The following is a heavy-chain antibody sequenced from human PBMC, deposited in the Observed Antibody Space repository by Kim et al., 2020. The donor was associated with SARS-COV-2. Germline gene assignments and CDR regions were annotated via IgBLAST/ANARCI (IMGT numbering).Heavy chain of an antibody. CDR3: AKDHEWELPHQSGDAFDI. CDR1: GFTFSSYG. Sequence: GGSLRLSCAASGFTFSSYGMHWVRQAPGKGLEWVAVISYDGSNKYYADSVKGRFTISRDNSKNTLYLQMNSLRAEDTAVYYCAKDHEWELPHQSGDAFDIWGQGTMVTVSS. J-gene: IGHJ3*02. V-gene: IGHV3-30*18. D-gene: IGHD1-26*01. CDR2: ISYDGSNK.